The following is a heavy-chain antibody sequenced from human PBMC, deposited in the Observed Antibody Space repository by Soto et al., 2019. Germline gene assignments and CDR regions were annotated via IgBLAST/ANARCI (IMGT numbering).Heavy chain of an antibody. V-gene: IGHV3-66*01. Sequence: AGGSLRLSCAASGFTVSSNSMSWVRQAPGKGLEWVSVIYSGGTSYYADSVKGRFTISRDNFKNTLYLQMNSLRADDTAVYYCARDLVTVAGFDYSGQGTLVTVSS. CDR2: IYSGGTS. CDR3: ARDLVTVAGFDY. D-gene: IGHD6-19*01. J-gene: IGHJ4*02. CDR1: GFTVSSNS.